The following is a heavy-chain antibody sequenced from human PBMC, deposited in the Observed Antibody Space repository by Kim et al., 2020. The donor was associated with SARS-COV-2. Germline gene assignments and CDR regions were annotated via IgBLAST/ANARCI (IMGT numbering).Heavy chain of an antibody. CDR3: AKDLSHRMYSSGSPFDY. D-gene: IGHD3-22*01. V-gene: IGHV3-33*06. J-gene: IGHJ4*02. CDR2: IWYDGSNK. Sequence: GGSLRLSCAASGFTFSSYGMHWVRQAPGKGLEWVAVIWYDGSNKYYADSVKGRFTISRDNSKNTLYLQMNSLRAEDTAVYYCAKDLSHRMYSSGSPFDYWGQGTLVTVSS. CDR1: GFTFSSYG.